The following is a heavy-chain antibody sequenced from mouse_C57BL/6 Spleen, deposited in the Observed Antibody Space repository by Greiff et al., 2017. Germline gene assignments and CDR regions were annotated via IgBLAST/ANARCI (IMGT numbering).Heavy chain of an antibody. Sequence: EVQLVESGGDLVKPGGSLKLSCAASGFTFSSYGMSWVRQTPDKRLEWVATISSGGSYTYYPDSVKGRFTISRDNAKNTLYLQMSSLKSEDTAMYYCARHWDGYFDVWGTGTTVTVSS. J-gene: IGHJ1*03. CDR2: ISSGGSYT. D-gene: IGHD4-1*01. CDR3: ARHWDGYFDV. CDR1: GFTFSSYG. V-gene: IGHV5-6*01.